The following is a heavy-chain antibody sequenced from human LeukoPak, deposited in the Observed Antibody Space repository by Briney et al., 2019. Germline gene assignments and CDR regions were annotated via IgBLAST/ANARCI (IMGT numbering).Heavy chain of an antibody. CDR3: ARAQTVDY. CDR2: IRYDGNYK. Sequence: PGGSLRLSCVASGFTFSSYGMHWVRQAPGKGLEWVAFIRYDGNYKFDAESVKGRFTISRDNSKNTVFLQMNSLRVEDTAVYYCARAQTVDYWGQGTLVTVSS. CDR1: GFTFSSYG. V-gene: IGHV3-30*02. D-gene: IGHD2-21*02. J-gene: IGHJ4*02.